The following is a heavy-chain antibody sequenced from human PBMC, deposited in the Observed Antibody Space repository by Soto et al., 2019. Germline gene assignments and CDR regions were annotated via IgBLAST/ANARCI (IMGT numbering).Heavy chain of an antibody. D-gene: IGHD3-10*01. J-gene: IGHJ5*02. CDR1: GGSISSYY. CDR2: IYYSGST. Sequence: PSETLSLTCTVSGGSISSYYWSWIRQPPGKGLEWIGYIYYSGSTNYNPSLKSRVTISVDTSKNQFSLKLSSVTAADTAVYYCARGRRGITMVRGVISEAPGGWFDPWGQGTLVTVSS. V-gene: IGHV4-59*12. CDR3: ARGRRGITMVRGVISEAPGGWFDP.